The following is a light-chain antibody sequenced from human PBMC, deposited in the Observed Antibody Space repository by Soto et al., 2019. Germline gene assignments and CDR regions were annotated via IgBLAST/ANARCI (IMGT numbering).Light chain of an antibody. J-gene: IGLJ3*02. CDR2: DNN. V-gene: IGLV1-51*01. Sequence: QSVLTQPPSVSAAPGQKVTISCSGTRSSIGNNYVSWYQKVPGTGPKLLIYDNNKRPSGIPDRFSGSQSGTSATLGITGLQTGDEADYYCATWDISLIAVVFGGGTKLTVL. CDR1: RSSIGNNY. CDR3: ATWDISLIAVV.